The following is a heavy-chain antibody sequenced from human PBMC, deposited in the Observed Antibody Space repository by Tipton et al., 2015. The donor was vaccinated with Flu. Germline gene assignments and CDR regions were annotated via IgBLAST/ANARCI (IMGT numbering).Heavy chain of an antibody. Sequence: GLVKPSETLSLTCTVSGDSMSSYYWSWIRQSPGKGLEWVGDVYDSGSTTYSPSLKSRVTMSIDSSKNQFSLKVRSLTTADTAMYYCARSSSAHDYVWGGSYYFDFWGQGTLVTVSS. V-gene: IGHV4-59*01. D-gene: IGHD3-16*01. CDR2: VYDSGST. J-gene: IGHJ4*02. CDR1: GDSMSSYY. CDR3: ARSSSAHDYVWGGSYYFDF.